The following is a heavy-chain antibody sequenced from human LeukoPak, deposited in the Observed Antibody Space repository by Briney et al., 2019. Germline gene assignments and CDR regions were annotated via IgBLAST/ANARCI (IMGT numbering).Heavy chain of an antibody. D-gene: IGHD2-2*02. V-gene: IGHV3-30*02. J-gene: IGHJ4*02. CDR2: IRYDGSNK. CDR3: AKETIVVVPAAILD. CDR1: GFTFSSYG. Sequence: PGGSLRLSCAASGFTFSSYGMHWVRQAPGKGLEWVAFIRYDGSNKYYADSVKGRFTISRDNSKNTLYLQMNSLRAEDTAVYYCAKETIVVVPAAILDWGQGTLVTVSS.